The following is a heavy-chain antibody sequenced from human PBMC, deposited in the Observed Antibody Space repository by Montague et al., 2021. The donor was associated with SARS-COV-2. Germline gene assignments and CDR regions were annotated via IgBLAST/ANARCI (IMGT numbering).Heavy chain of an antibody. J-gene: IGHJ6*03. D-gene: IGHD6-13*01. CDR3: ARRLGSSNWHWKGAFYYMDV. CDR2: VRSGGSA. Sequence: SETLSLTCTVSDGAIGGYYWRWVRQPPGKGLQWVGYVRSGGSASYNPSLKSRVTISVDPSKNQFSLKVNSVTAADTAVYYCARRLGSSNWHWKGAFYYMDVGGKGTTVIVPS. V-gene: IGHV4-59*08. CDR1: DGAIGGYY.